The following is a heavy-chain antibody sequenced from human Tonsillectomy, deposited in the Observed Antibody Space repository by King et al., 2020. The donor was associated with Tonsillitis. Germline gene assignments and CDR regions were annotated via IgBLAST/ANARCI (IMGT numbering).Heavy chain of an antibody. CDR2: ISGDGVNT. CDR1: GFTFDDYV. D-gene: IGHD6-19*01. Sequence: VQLVESGGGVVQPGGSLRLSCAASGFTFDDYVMHWVRQAPGKGLEWVSVISGDGVNTYYADSVKGRFTISRDNSKNSLYLEMNSLRTEDTALYYCAKDNFGSGWGSWGQGTLVTVSS. V-gene: IGHV3-43*02. J-gene: IGHJ5*02. CDR3: AKDNFGSGWGS.